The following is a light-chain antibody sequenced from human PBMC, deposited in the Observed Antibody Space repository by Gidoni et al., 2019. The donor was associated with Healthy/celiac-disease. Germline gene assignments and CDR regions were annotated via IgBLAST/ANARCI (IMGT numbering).Light chain of an antibody. CDR3: QQRSNWPLT. CDR2: DAS. Sequence: EIVLTQSPATLSLSPGEIATLSCRASQSVSSYLAWYQQKPGQAPRLLNYDASNRATGIPARFSASGSVTDFTLTISSLEPEDFAVYYCQQRSNWPLTFGGXTKVEIK. J-gene: IGKJ4*01. V-gene: IGKV3-11*01. CDR1: QSVSSY.